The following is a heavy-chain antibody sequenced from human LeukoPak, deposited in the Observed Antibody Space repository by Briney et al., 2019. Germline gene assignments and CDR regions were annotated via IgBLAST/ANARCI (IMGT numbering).Heavy chain of an antibody. CDR1: GYSFTSYW. CDR2: IYPGDSDT. J-gene: IGHJ5*02. Sequence: GESLKISCKGSGYSFTSYWIGWVRQMPGKGLEWMGIIYPGDSDTRYSPSFQGQVTISADKSISTAYPQWSSLKASDTAMYYCARSLRYCSGGSCYGAWFDPWGQGTLVTVSS. CDR3: ARSLRYCSGGSCYGAWFDP. V-gene: IGHV5-51*01. D-gene: IGHD2-15*01.